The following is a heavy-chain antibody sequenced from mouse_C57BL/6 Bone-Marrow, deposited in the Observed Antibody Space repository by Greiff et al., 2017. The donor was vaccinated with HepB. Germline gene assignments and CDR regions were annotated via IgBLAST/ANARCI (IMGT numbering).Heavy chain of an antibody. Sequence: QVQLQQPGAELVMPGASVKLSCKASGYTFTSYWMHWVKQRPGQGLEWIGEIDPSDSYTNYNQKFKGKSTLTVDKSSSTAYMQLSSLTSEDSAVYYCARSGYSNGFAYWGQGTLVTVSA. D-gene: IGHD2-5*01. J-gene: IGHJ3*01. V-gene: IGHV1-69*01. CDR1: GYTFTSYW. CDR2: IDPSDSYT. CDR3: ARSGYSNGFAY.